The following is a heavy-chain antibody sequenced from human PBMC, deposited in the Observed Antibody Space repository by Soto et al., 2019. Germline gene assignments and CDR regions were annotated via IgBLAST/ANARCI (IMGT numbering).Heavy chain of an antibody. CDR2: IYYSGST. J-gene: IGHJ4*02. CDR1: GGSISSGGYY. CDR3: ARVSSSYTIFGVVTAFDY. D-gene: IGHD3-3*01. V-gene: IGHV4-31*03. Sequence: SETLSLTCTVSGGSISSGGYYWSWIRQHPGKGLEWIGYIYYSGSTYYNPSLKSRVTISVDTSKNQFSLKLSSVTAADTAVYYCARVSSSYTIFGVVTAFDYWGQGTLVTVSS.